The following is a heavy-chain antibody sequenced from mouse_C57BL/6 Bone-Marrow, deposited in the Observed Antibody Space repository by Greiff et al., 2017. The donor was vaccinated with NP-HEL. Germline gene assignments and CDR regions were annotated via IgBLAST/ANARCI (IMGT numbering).Heavy chain of an antibody. CDR3: ASLITTVVAPSDY. Sequence: QVQLKESGAELAKPGASVKLSCKASGYTFTSYWMHWVKQRPGQGLEWIGYINPSSGYTKYNQKFTDKATLTADKSSSTAYMQLSSLTYEASAVYYCASLITTVVAPSDYWGQGTTLTVSS. CDR1: GYTFTSYW. CDR2: INPSSGYT. D-gene: IGHD1-1*01. V-gene: IGHV1-7*01. J-gene: IGHJ2*01.